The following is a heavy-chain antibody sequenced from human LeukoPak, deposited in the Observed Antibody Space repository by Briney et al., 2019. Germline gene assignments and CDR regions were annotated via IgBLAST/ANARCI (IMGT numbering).Heavy chain of an antibody. V-gene: IGHV4-4*07. CDR3: AREAAWLGLDY. CDR1: GGSISSYY. D-gene: IGHD6-19*01. CDR2: IYTRGST. Sequence: PSETLSLTCTVSGGSISSYYWSWIRQPAGKGLEWIGRIYTRGSTNYNPSLKSRVTISVETSKNQVALKLSSVTACGTAGYYCAREAAWLGLDYWGQGTLVTVSS. J-gene: IGHJ4*02.